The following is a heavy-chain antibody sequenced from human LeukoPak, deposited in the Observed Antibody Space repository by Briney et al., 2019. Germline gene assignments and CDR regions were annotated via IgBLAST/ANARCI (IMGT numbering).Heavy chain of an antibody. D-gene: IGHD3-22*01. CDR1: GFAFSSYS. J-gene: IGHJ4*02. Sequence: GGSLRLSCAASGFAFSSYSMNWVRQAPGKGPECVSFISSSTFAIHYADSVKGRFTISRHDSENTLYLQMNSLRAEDTAVYYCARAGDSHYYDTSGFDYWGQGTLVTVSS. V-gene: IGHV3-48*01. CDR2: ISSSTFAI. CDR3: ARAGDSHYYDTSGFDY.